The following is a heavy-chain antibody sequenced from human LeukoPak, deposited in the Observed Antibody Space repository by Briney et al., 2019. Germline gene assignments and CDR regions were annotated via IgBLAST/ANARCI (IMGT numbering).Heavy chain of an antibody. CDR2: FNPEDGET. CDR3: GTLRWHIIQLHYYSAMDV. CDR1: GYTLTKLY. J-gene: IGHJ6*02. D-gene: IGHD3-3*01. V-gene: IGHV1-24*01. Sequence: ASVKVSCKVSGYTLTKLYIHWVRQAPGKGLEWMGGFNPEDGETNYAEQFQGRVTITEDTSTDTAYMELKNLRSEDTAVYYCGTLRWHIIQLHYYSAMDVWGQGTTVTVSS.